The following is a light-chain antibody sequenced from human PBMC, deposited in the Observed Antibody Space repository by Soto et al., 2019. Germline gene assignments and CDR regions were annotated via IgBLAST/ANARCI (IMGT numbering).Light chain of an antibody. Sequence: EIVLTQSPATLSLSPGERATLSCRASQSVGSNVAWYQQKPGQPPRLLIYGASTRAAGVPARFSGSGYGRQFSLTISSLQSEDFAIYHCQQHNNWPPWTFGQGTKVDI. CDR2: GAS. V-gene: IGKV3-15*01. J-gene: IGKJ1*01. CDR1: QSVGSN. CDR3: QQHNNWPPWT.